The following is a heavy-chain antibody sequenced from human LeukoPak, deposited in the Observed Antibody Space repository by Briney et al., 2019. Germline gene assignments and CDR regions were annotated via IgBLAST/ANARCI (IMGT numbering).Heavy chain of an antibody. Sequence: AASVKVSCKASGYTFTSYDINWVRQATGQGLEWMGWMNPNSGNTGYAQKFQGRVTMTRNTSISTAYMELSSLRSEDTAVYYCARMNVLLWFGELEGFDPWGQGTLVTVSS. J-gene: IGHJ5*02. D-gene: IGHD3-10*01. CDR2: MNPNSGNT. V-gene: IGHV1-8*01. CDR3: ARMNVLLWFGELEGFDP. CDR1: GYTFTSYD.